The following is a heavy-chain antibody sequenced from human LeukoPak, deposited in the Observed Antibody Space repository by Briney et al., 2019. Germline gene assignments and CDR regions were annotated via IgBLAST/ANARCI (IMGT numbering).Heavy chain of an antibody. J-gene: IGHJ4*02. CDR1: GFTFSSYS. CDR3: ARDGDGYSEGYFDY. D-gene: IGHD5-24*01. Sequence: GGSLRLSCAASGFTFSSYSMNWVRQAPGKGLEWVSSISSSSYIYYADSVKGRFTISRDNAKNSLYLQMNSLRAEDTAVYYCARDGDGYSEGYFDYWGQGTLVTVSS. CDR2: ISSSSYI. V-gene: IGHV3-21*01.